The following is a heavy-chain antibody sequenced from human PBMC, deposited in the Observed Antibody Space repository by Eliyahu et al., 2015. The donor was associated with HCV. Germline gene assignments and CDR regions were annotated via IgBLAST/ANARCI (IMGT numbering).Heavy chain of an antibody. CDR3: ARELTGGNWFDR. CDR1: EFSFRYHS. J-gene: IGHJ5*02. V-gene: IGHV3-64*01. D-gene: IGHD7-27*01. CDR2: ISAXGGDT. Sequence: EVQLVESGGGLVRPGGSLRLSCAAXEFSFRYHSXHXVRQXXGKGXESSXAISAXGGDTYYDNSVKGRFTISRDNSKNTLYLQMGSLRLEDMAVYYCARELTGGNWFDRWGQGTLVTVSS.